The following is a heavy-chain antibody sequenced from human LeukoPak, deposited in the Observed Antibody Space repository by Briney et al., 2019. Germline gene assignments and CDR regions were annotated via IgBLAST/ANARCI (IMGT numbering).Heavy chain of an antibody. J-gene: IGHJ4*02. D-gene: IGHD1-1*01. CDR2: INPESTTT. CDR3: VKDHTGEQDK. V-gene: IGHV3-74*01. Sequence: GGSLRLSCAASGFTFSSFWIHWVRQVPGKGLVWVSRINPESTTTTYADSVKGRFTISRDNARNTLYLQMNCLRVEDTAMYYCVKDHTGEQDKWGQGTLVTVSS. CDR1: GFTFSSFW.